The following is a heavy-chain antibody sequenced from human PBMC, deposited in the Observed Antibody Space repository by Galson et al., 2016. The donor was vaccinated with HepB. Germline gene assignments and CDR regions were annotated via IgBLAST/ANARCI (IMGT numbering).Heavy chain of an antibody. D-gene: IGHD1-26*01. Sequence: SLRLSCAASGFILRSYAMSWVRQAPGKGLEWVSYSGSGGSTYYTDAVRGRFTISRDNSKNTVYLQINSLRADDTAVYFCAKLRGSHYEAYYFDQWGQGTLVTVSP. J-gene: IGHJ4*02. CDR1: GFILRSYA. V-gene: IGHV3-23*01. CDR2: SGSGGST. CDR3: AKLRGSHYEAYYFDQ.